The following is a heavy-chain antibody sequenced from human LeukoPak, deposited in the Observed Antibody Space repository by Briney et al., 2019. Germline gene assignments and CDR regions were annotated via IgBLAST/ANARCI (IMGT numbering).Heavy chain of an antibody. CDR1: GFTFSSYE. CDR2: IKSKTDGGTT. J-gene: IGHJ4*02. Sequence: NPGGSLRLSCAASGFTFSSYEMNWVRQAPGKGLEWVGRIKSKTDGGTTDYAAPVKGRITISRDDSTNTLHLQMNSLKTEDTAVYYCTTSLAGAVTAVYPFDNWGQGTLVTVSS. D-gene: IGHD2-21*02. CDR3: TTSLAGAVTAVYPFDN. V-gene: IGHV3-15*01.